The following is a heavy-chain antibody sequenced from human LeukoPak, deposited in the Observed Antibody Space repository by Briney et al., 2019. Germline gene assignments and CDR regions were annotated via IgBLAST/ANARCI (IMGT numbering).Heavy chain of an antibody. CDR2: INPNSGGT. D-gene: IGHD1-7*01. CDR1: GYTFTGYY. CDR3: ASRGTGTTEYYFDY. V-gene: IGHV1-2*02. Sequence: ASVKVSCKASGYTFTGYYMHWVRQAPGQGLEWMGWINPNSGGTNYAQKFQGRVTMTRDTSISTAYMELSKLRSDDTAVYYCASRGTGTTEYYFDYWGQGTLVTVSS. J-gene: IGHJ4*02.